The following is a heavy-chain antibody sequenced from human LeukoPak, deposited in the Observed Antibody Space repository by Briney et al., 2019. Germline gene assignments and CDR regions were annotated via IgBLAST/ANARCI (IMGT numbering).Heavy chain of an antibody. V-gene: IGHV1-8*03. D-gene: IGHD1-14*01. Sequence: ASVKVSCKASGYTFTSYDINWVRQATGQGLEWMGWLNPNSGNTGYEQKFQGRVTITRNTSISTAYMELSSLRSEDTAVYYCARVTNDYYYYYMDVWGKGTTVTVSS. CDR3: ARVTNDYYYYYMDV. J-gene: IGHJ6*03. CDR2: LNPNSGNT. CDR1: GYTFTSYD.